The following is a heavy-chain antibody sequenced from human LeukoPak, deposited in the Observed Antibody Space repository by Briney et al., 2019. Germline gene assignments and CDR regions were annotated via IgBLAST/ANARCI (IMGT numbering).Heavy chain of an antibody. CDR3: ARGDELELLDAFDI. CDR2: MNPNSGNT. CDR1: GNIFTSYD. Sequence: ASVKVSCKASGNIFTSYDINWVRQATGQGLEWMGWMNPNSGNTGYAQKFQGRVTMTRNTSISTAYMELSSLRSEDTAVYYCARGDELELLDAFDIWGQGTMVTVSS. J-gene: IGHJ3*02. D-gene: IGHD1-7*01. V-gene: IGHV1-8*01.